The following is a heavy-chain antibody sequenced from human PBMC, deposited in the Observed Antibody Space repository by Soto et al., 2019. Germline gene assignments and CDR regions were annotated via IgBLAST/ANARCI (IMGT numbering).Heavy chain of an antibody. Sequence: PGGSLRLSCAASGFTFSSYAMHWVRQAPGKGLEWVAVISYDGSNKYYADSVKGRFTISRDNSKNTLYLQMNSLRAEDTAVYYCARGSTYDFWSGYFNWFDPWGQGTLVTVSS. CDR3: ARGSTYDFWSGYFNWFDP. CDR1: GFTFSSYA. CDR2: ISYDGSNK. J-gene: IGHJ5*02. V-gene: IGHV3-30-3*01. D-gene: IGHD3-3*01.